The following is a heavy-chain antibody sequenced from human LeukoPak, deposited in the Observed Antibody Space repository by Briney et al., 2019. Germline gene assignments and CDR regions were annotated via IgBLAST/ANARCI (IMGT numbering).Heavy chain of an antibody. Sequence: ASVTVSFTSSGYTFTVYYMHWVRQAPGQGLEWMGWINPNSGGTNYAQKFQGRGTMTRDTSISTAYMELSRLRSDDTAVYYCASFGTARAATHYYYYMDVWGKGTTVTVS. CDR3: ASFGTARAATHYYYYMDV. CDR2: INPNSGGT. V-gene: IGHV1-2*02. CDR1: GYTFTVYY. J-gene: IGHJ6*03. D-gene: IGHD2-15*01.